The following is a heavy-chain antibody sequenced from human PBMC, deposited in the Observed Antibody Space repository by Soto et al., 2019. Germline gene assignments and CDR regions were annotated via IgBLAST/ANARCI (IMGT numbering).Heavy chain of an antibody. CDR1: GYTFTGYY. J-gene: IGHJ6*02. D-gene: IGHD4-17*01. CDR3: ARAGAYGDYSSGYYGMDV. V-gene: IGHV1-2*02. Sequence: EASVKVSCKASGYTFTGYYMHWVRQAPGQGLEWMGWINPNSGGTNYAQKFQGRVTMTRDTSISTAYMELSRLRSDDTAVYYCARAGAYGDYSSGYYGMDVWGQGTTVTVSS. CDR2: INPNSGGT.